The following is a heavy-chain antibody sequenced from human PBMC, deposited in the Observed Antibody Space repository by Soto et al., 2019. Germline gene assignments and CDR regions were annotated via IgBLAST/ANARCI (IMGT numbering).Heavy chain of an antibody. CDR3: AREYSSSRYFDY. J-gene: IGHJ4*02. D-gene: IGHD6-6*01. V-gene: IGHV3-74*01. Sequence: EVQLVESGGGLFQPGGSLRLSCAASGLPFSSYWMHWVRQAPGKGLVWVSRLNSDGSSTSYADSVKGRFTISRDNAKNTLYLQMNSLRAEDTAVYYCAREYSSSRYFDYWGQGTLVTVSS. CDR1: GLPFSSYW. CDR2: LNSDGSST.